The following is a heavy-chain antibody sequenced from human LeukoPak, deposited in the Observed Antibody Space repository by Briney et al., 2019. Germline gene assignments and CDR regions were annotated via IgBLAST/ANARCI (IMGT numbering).Heavy chain of an antibody. D-gene: IGHD3-10*01. CDR2: INPNSGGT. CDR1: GYTFTGYY. CDR3: ARVGFGELGFDY. Sequence: ASVKVSCTASGYTFTGYYMHWVRQAPGQGLEWMGWINPNSGGTNYAQKIQGRVTMTRDTSISTAYMELSRLRSDDTAVYYCARVGFGELGFDYWGQGTLVTVSS. J-gene: IGHJ4*02. V-gene: IGHV1-2*02.